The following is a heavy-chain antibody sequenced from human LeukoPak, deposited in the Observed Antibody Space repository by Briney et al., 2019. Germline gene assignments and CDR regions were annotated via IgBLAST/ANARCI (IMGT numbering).Heavy chain of an antibody. J-gene: IGHJ4*02. CDR1: GFTFSSYA. D-gene: IGHD6-6*01. V-gene: IGHV3-23*01. CDR3: AKSHYYSSSSPVADY. Sequence: PGGSLRLSCAASGFTFSSYAMSWVRQAPGKGLEWVSAISGSGGSTYYADSVKGRFTISRDNSKNTLYLQMNSLRAEDTAVYYCAKSHYYSSSSPVADYWGQGTLVTVSS. CDR2: ISGSGGST.